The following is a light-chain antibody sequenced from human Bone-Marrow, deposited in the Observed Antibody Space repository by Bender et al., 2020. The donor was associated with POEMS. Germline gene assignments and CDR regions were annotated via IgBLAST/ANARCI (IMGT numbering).Light chain of an antibody. J-gene: IGLJ1*01. CDR2: DVT. V-gene: IGLV2-14*03. CDR3: CSHTTYNTYA. CDR1: SSDIGAYDY. Sequence: QSALTQPASMSGSPGQSITISCTGTSSDIGAYDYVSWYQQHPGKAPRLIIYDVTIRPSGVSSRLSGSKSGNTASLTIFGLQTEDEAEYFCCSHTTYNTYAFGTGTKVTVL.